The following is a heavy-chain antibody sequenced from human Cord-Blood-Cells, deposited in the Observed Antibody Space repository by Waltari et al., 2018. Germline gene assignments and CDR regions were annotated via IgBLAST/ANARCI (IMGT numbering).Heavy chain of an antibody. CDR2: INHSGST. Sequence: QVQLQQWGAGLLKPSETLSLTCAVYGGSFSGYSWSWIRQPPGKGSEWIGEINHSGSTNYNPSLKSRVTISVDTSKNQFSLKLSSVTAADTAVYYCARLPSPRDYYGSGSPNWFDPWGQGTLVTVSS. V-gene: IGHV4-34*01. CDR1: GGSFSGYS. J-gene: IGHJ5*02. D-gene: IGHD3-10*01. CDR3: ARLPSPRDYYGSGSPNWFDP.